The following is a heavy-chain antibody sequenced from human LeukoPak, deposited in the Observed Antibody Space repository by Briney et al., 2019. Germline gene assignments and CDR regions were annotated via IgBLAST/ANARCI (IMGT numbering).Heavy chain of an antibody. CDR3: ARALYYYDSSGYYRGYYFDY. CDR1: GFTFSSYS. J-gene: IGHJ4*02. Sequence: GGSLRLSCAASGFTFSSYSMNWVRQAPGKGLEWVSSISSSSYIYYADSVKGRFTISRDNAKNSLYLQMNSLRAEDTAVYYCARALYYYDSSGYYRGYYFDYWGQGTLVTVSS. V-gene: IGHV3-21*01. CDR2: ISSSSYI. D-gene: IGHD3-22*01.